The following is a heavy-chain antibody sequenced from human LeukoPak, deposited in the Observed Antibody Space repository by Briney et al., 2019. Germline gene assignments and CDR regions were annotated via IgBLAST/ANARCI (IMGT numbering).Heavy chain of an antibody. D-gene: IGHD1/OR15-1a*01. CDR2: ISSSSYI. J-gene: IGHJ4*02. Sequence: PGGSLRLSCAASGFSFRDYTMNWVRQAPGKGLEWVASISSSSYIYFANSVRGRFSISRDNAKNSLYLQMNRLRAEDTAVYYCAKDSPSRTATTEVPVDYWGQGTLVTVSS. V-gene: IGHV3-69-1*01. CDR3: AKDSPSRTATTEVPVDY. CDR1: GFSFRDYT.